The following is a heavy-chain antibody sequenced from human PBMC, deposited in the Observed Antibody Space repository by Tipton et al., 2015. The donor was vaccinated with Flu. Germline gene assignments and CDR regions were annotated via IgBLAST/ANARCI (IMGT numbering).Heavy chain of an antibody. CDR3: AREGSARGLDF. Sequence: TLSLTCTVSGGSISSSYWTWLRQPAGKGLEWVGRFYSSGINNYNPSLKSRVSMSIDTFKNQFSLKLTSVTAADTAVYYCAREGSARGLDFWGQGTLVTVSS. J-gene: IGHJ4*02. CDR2: FYSSGIN. V-gene: IGHV4-4*07. D-gene: IGHD3-10*01. CDR1: GGSISSSY.